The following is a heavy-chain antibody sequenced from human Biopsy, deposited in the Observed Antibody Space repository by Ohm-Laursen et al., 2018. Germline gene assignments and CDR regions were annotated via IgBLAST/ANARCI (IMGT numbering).Heavy chain of an antibody. Sequence: GSSVKVSCNASGGTFINYAISWVRQAPGQGLEWMGGIIPMFGTANYAQMSQGRVTISADESTSTSYMELSSLTTEDTAIYYCARGPHSGSHSCFDYWGRGTLVTVSS. CDR1: GGTFINYA. CDR2: IIPMFGTA. CDR3: ARGPHSGSHSCFDY. V-gene: IGHV1-69*01. J-gene: IGHJ4*02. D-gene: IGHD1-26*01.